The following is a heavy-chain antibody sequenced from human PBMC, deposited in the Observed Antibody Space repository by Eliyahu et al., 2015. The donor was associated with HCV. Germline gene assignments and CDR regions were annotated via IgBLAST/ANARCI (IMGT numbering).Heavy chain of an antibody. V-gene: IGHV3-23*04. Sequence: EVQLVESGGGLVQPGGSLRLSCAASGFTFSTYVMSWVRQAPGKGLEWVSAISGSDGSTYYADSVKGRFTISRDNSKNTLYLQMNSLRAEDTAGYYCAKEGHDPLRYFEEWGQGTLVTVSS. J-gene: IGHJ4*02. CDR1: GFTFSTYV. CDR2: ISGSDGST. D-gene: IGHD3-9*01. CDR3: AKEGHDPLRYFEE.